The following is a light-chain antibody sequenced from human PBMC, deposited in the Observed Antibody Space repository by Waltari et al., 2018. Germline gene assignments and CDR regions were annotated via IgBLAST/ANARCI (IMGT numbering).Light chain of an antibody. Sequence: DIQMTQSPSTLSASVGDRVSITCRASQRIGTYLAWYQQKPGKAPKLLIDRASTLESGVSFRFSGSGCGTEFTLTISSLQPDDFATYYCQQYDSFSPVTFGQGTRVDIK. CDR2: RAS. V-gene: IGKV1-5*03. CDR3: QQYDSFSPVT. J-gene: IGKJ1*01. CDR1: QRIGTY.